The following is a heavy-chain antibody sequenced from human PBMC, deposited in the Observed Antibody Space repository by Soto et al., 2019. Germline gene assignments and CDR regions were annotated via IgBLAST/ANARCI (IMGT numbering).Heavy chain of an antibody. CDR1: GGTFSSYS. J-gene: IGHJ4*02. V-gene: IGHV1-69*01. CDR2: IIPICGTA. CDR3: ARDGGRHSGGIDY. D-gene: IGHD1-26*01. Sequence: QVQLVQSVAEVQKPGSSVKVSCKASGGTFSSYSINWVRQAPGQGLEWMGEIIPICGTANYAQKFQGRVTIIADESTSTADMELSSLRSEDTAGYYCARDGGRHSGGIDYWGQGTLVTVSS.